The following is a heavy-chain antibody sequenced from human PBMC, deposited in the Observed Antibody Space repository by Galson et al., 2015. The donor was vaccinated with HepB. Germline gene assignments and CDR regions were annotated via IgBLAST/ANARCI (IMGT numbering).Heavy chain of an antibody. D-gene: IGHD2-2*01. CDR1: GFTLRNFW. CDR2: INHSGST. V-gene: IGHV4-34*01. Sequence: LRLSCAASGFTLRNFWMSWVRQPPGKGLEWIGEINHSGSTNYNPSLKSRVTMSVDTSKNQFSLRLSSVTAADTAVYYCARGRGGGYCNSASCYPRTGTTLLDYWGQGTLVTVSS. CDR3: ARGRGGGYCNSASCYPRTGTTLLDY. J-gene: IGHJ4*02.